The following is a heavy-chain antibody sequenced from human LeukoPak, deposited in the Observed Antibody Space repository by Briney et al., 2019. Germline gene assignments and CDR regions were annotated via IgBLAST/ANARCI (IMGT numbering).Heavy chain of an antibody. CDR1: GGSISSSSYY. Sequence: SETLSLTCTVSGGSISSSSYYWGWIRQPPGKGLEWIGYIYYSGSTNYNPSLKSRVTISVDTSKNQFSLKLSSVTAADTAVYYCARGGYDILTGYRPFDYWGQGTLVTVSS. CDR3: ARGGYDILTGYRPFDY. CDR2: IYYSGST. J-gene: IGHJ4*02. D-gene: IGHD3-9*01. V-gene: IGHV4-61*05.